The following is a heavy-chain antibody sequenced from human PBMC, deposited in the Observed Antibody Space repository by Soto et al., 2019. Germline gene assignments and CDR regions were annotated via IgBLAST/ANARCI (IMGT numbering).Heavy chain of an antibody. V-gene: IGHV1-18*01. D-gene: IGHD3-10*01. CDR3: ASNYLYYYGSGNTNYYGMDV. CDR2: ISAYNGNT. J-gene: IGHJ6*02. Sequence: QVQLVQSGAKVKKPGASVKVSCKASGYTFTSYGISWVRQAPGQGLEWMGWISAYNGNTNYAQKLQGRVTMTTDTATSTAYMELRSLRSDDTAVYYCASNYLYYYGSGNTNYYGMDVWGQGTTVTVSS. CDR1: GYTFTSYG.